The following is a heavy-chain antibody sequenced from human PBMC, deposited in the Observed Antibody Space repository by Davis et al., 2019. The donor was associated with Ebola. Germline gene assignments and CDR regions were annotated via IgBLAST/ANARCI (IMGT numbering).Heavy chain of an antibody. Sequence: SETLSLTCTVPGASTTSSYYWRWIRQPPGQGLEWIGELNHSGSTNYNPSLKSRVTISVDTSKNQFSLKLSSVTAADTAVYYCARHRAGYSSGWYWVFDPWGQGTLVTVSS. CDR2: LNHSGST. D-gene: IGHD6-19*01. J-gene: IGHJ5*02. CDR3: ARHRAGYSSGWYWVFDP. CDR1: GASTTSSYY. V-gene: IGHV4-34*01.